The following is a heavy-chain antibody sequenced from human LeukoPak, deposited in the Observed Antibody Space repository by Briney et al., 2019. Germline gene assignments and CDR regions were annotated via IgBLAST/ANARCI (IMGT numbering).Heavy chain of an antibody. V-gene: IGHV4-59*08. CDR1: GGSISVYY. D-gene: IGHD3-22*01. Sequence: SETLSLTCTVSGGSISVYYWSWVREPPGKGLGWIGYIYYSGSTNYNPSLKSGVTISVDTSKNQFSLKLSSVTAADTAVYYCARHSKYYYDSSGSYVGYFQHWGQGTLVTVSS. CDR3: ARHSKYYYDSSGSYVGYFQH. J-gene: IGHJ1*01. CDR2: IYYSGST.